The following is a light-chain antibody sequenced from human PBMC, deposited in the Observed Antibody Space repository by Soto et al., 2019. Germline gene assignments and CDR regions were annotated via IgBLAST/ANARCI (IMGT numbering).Light chain of an antibody. CDR1: QSVSSRN. J-gene: IGKJ2*01. CDR3: LRYGDSPPAYT. Sequence: EIVLRQSPGTVSLSPGERATLSCRASQSVSSRNLAWYRQKPGQAPSLLIFGASNRATGIPDRFSGSGSGTDFTLTISRLEPEDCAVYYCLRYGDSPPAYTFGQGTKLEIK. V-gene: IGKV3-20*01. CDR2: GAS.